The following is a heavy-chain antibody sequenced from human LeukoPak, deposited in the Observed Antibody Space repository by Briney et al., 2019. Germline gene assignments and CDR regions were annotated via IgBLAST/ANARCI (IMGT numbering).Heavy chain of an antibody. CDR3: ASTSPKYYYESSGYSSLFDN. D-gene: IGHD3-22*01. V-gene: IGHV4-39*07. CDR1: AGSISSDSYY. Sequence: PSETLSLTCTVSAGSISSDSYYWGWIRQPPGKGLEWIGTIYYSGNTYYNPSLESRLTISVDTSKNQFSLKLRSVTAADTALYYCASTSPKYYYESSGYSSLFDNWGQGTLVTVSS. CDR2: IYYSGNT. J-gene: IGHJ4*02.